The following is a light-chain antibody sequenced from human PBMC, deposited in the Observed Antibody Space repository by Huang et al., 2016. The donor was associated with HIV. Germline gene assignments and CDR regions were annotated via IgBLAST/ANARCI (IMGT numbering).Light chain of an antibody. CDR2: DAS. CDR3: QQYGSSPYT. J-gene: IGKJ2*01. Sequence: EIVLTQSPATLSLSPGERATLSCGASQSVSSSYLAWYQQKPGQAPRLLIYDASSRATGIPARFGGSGSGTDFTLTISRLEPEDFAVYYCQQYGSSPYTFGQGTKLEIK. CDR1: QSVSSSY. V-gene: IGKV3D-20*01.